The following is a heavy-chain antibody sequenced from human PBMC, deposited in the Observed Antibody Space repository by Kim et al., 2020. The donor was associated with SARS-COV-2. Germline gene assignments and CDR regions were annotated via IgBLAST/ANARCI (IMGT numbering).Heavy chain of an antibody. CDR3: ARALTIFGVVISAFDY. Sequence: PSLTWLVTISVDTSKNQFSLKLSSVTAADTAVYYCARALTIFGVVISAFDYWGQGTLVTVSS. V-gene: IGHV4-31*01. D-gene: IGHD3-3*01. J-gene: IGHJ4*02.